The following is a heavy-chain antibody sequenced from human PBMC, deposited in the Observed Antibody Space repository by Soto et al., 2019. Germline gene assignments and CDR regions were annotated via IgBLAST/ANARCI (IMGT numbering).Heavy chain of an antibody. J-gene: IGHJ3*02. CDR2: ISWNSGSI. V-gene: IGHV3-9*01. Sequence: PGGSLRLSCAASGFTFDDYAMHWVRQAPGKGLEWVSGISWNSGSIGYAYSVKVRFTISRDNAKNSLYLQMNSLRAEDTALYYCAKDMRPYSSSWYFAFDXWGQGTMVTVS. CDR1: GFTFDDYA. D-gene: IGHD6-13*01. CDR3: AKDMRPYSSSWYFAFDX.